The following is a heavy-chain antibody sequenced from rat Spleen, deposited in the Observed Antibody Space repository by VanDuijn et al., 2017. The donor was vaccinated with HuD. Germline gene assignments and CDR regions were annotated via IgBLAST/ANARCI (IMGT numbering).Heavy chain of an antibody. V-gene: IGHV5-20*01. D-gene: IGHD1-6*01. Sequence: EVQLVESGGGLVQPGMSLKLSCAASGFTFDDYHMAWVRQAPTKGLEWVASINYDGSSTYYRDSVKGRFTLSRDNAKSSLYLQMDSLRSEDTATYYCTRDRILRSTGFDYWGQGVMVTVSS. CDR1: GFTFDDYH. J-gene: IGHJ2*01. CDR3: TRDRILRSTGFDY. CDR2: INYDGSST.